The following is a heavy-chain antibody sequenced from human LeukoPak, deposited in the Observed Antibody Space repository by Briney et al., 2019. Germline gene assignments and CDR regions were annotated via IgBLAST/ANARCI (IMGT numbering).Heavy chain of an antibody. J-gene: IGHJ4*02. D-gene: IGHD5-18*01. V-gene: IGHV3-21*01. Sequence: PGGSLRLSCAASGFTFNTYAMNWVRQAPGEGLEWVSSISSTSSSIYYADSVKGRFTISRDNAKNSLYLQMNSPRVEDTAVYYCASVGGFTYGIDCWGQGTLVTVPS. CDR3: ASVGGFTYGIDC. CDR1: GFTFNTYA. CDR2: ISSTSSSI.